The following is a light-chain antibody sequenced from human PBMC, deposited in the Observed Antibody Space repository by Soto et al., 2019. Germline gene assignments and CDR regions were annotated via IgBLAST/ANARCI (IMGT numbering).Light chain of an antibody. CDR3: QQYYSLPIT. CDR1: QSVLYTSNDKNY. J-gene: IGKJ2*01. Sequence: DIVMTQSPDSLAVSLGERAAINCKSSQSVLYTSNDKNYLAWYQQKAGQPPKLLISWASTRESGVPDRCSGSGSGTDFTLTINSLQAEDVAIYYCQQYYSLPITFGQGTKLEFK. CDR2: WAS. V-gene: IGKV4-1*01.